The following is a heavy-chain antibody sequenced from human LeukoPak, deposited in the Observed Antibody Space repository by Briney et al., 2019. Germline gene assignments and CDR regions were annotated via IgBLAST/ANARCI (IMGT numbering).Heavy chain of an antibody. J-gene: IGHJ4*02. D-gene: IGHD6-13*01. Sequence: ASVKVSCKASGYTFTSYGVSWVRQAPGQGLEWMGWMSGSNGNTNYAQKLQGRVTMTTDTSTSTAYMELRSLRSDDTAVYYCARYPLSYSSNWHYYFDYWGQGTLLTVSS. CDR2: MSGSNGNT. CDR3: ARYPLSYSSNWHYYFDY. V-gene: IGHV1-18*01. CDR1: GYTFTSYG.